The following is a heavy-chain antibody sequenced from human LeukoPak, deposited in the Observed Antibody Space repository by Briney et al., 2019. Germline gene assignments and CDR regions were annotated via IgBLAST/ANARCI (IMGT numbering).Heavy chain of an antibody. D-gene: IGHD6-13*01. CDR1: GFTFSSYA. CDR2: SSGSGGST. J-gene: IGHJ4*02. Sequence: GGSLRLSCAASGFTFSSYAMSSVRRAPGKGLEWVSASSGSGGSTYYADSVKGRFTISRDNSKNTLYLQMNSLRAEDTAVYYCAKGGYSSSWYLYFDYWGQGTLVTVSS. CDR3: AKGGYSSSWYLYFDY. V-gene: IGHV3-23*01.